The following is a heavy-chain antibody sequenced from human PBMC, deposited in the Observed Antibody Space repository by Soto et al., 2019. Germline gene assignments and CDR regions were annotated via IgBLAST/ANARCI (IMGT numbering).Heavy chain of an antibody. J-gene: IGHJ4*02. V-gene: IGHV3-33*01. CDR3: AREAYCGGDCTGYFDY. CDR2: IWYDGSNK. D-gene: IGHD2-21*01. Sequence: QVQLVESGGGVVQPGRSLRLSCPASGFTFSSYGMHWVRQAPGKGLEWVAVIWYDGSNKYYADSVKGRFTISRDNSKNTLYLQMNSLRAEDTAVYYCAREAYCGGDCTGYFDYWGQGTLVTVSS. CDR1: GFTFSSYG.